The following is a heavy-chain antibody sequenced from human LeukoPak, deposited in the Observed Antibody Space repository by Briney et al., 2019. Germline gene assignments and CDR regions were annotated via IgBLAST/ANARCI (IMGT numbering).Heavy chain of an antibody. CDR2: IIPIFGTA. D-gene: IGHD1-1*01. CDR3: ARGTSLGNDGEYY. Sequence: ASVKVSCKASGGTFSSYAISWLRQAPGQGLEWMGRIIPIFGTANYAQKFQGRVTITTDESTSTAYMELCSLRSEDTAVYYCARGTSLGNDGEYYWGQGTLVTVSS. V-gene: IGHV1-69*05. J-gene: IGHJ4*02. CDR1: GGTFSSYA.